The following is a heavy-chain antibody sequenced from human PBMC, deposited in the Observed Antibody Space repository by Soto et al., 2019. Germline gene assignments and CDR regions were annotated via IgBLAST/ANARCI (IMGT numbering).Heavy chain of an antibody. CDR2: ISATGGGT. CDR1: GFEFSNYA. J-gene: IGHJ4*02. Sequence: EVQMLASGGGLGQPGGSLRLSCAASGFEFSNYAMSWVRQAPGKGLEWVSLISATGGGTYYADSVKGRFTISRDNSHNTLYLQVHSLTAEDTAVYYCAKDRRAGGNSAFYFDFWGQGAQVTVSS. CDR3: AKDRRAGGNSAFYFDF. V-gene: IGHV3-23*01. D-gene: IGHD3-16*01.